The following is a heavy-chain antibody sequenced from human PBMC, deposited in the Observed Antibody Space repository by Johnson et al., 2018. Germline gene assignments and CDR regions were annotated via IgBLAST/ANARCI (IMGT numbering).Heavy chain of an antibody. CDR3: ATEPDGDSAYEI. CDR1: GFTFGSHW. J-gene: IGHJ3*02. V-gene: IGHV3-7*04. Sequence: VQLVQSGGGLVQPGGSLRLSCAASGFTFGSHWMTWVRQAPGKGLEWVANIRKQDGIEKYYVDSVKGRFTISRDNAKNSLYLQMNSLRVEDTAVYYGATEPDGDSAYEIWGQGTMVAVSS. CDR2: IRKQDGIEK. D-gene: IGHD7-27*01.